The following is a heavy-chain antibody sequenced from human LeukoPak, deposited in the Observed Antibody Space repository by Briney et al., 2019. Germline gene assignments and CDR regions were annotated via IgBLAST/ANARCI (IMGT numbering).Heavy chain of an antibody. CDR1: GGTFSSYA. D-gene: IGHD4-17*01. J-gene: IGHJ3*02. Sequence: ASVKVSCKPPGGTFSSYAISWVRQAPGQGLEWMGGIIPIFGTANYAQKFQGRVTITADESTSTAYMELSSLRSEDTAVYYCASSHLVYDYGDPDAFDIWGQGTMVTVSS. CDR2: IIPIFGTA. CDR3: ASSHLVYDYGDPDAFDI. V-gene: IGHV1-69*13.